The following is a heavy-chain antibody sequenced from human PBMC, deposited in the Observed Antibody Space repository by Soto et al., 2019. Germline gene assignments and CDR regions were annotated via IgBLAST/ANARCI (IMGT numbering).Heavy chain of an antibody. J-gene: IGHJ4*02. V-gene: IGHV3-30*18. Sequence: PGGSLTLSCAASGFTFSSYDLHWVRQAPGKGLEWVGAVSYDGSKTYYADSVKGRFTISRDNSKNTLYLQMNSLRGEDTAVYYCAKGERYCSGGSCLSGDYWGQGTLVTVSS. D-gene: IGHD2-15*01. CDR2: VSYDGSKT. CDR3: AKGERYCSGGSCLSGDY. CDR1: GFTFSSYD.